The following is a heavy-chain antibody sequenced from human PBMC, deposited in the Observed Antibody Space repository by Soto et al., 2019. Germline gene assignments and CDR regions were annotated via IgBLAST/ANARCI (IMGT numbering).Heavy chain of an antibody. CDR3: AREGYSSAWNNWYFDL. V-gene: IGHV3-13*01. CDR1: GFTFSRYE. J-gene: IGHJ2*01. Sequence: EVQLVESGGGLVQPGGSLRLSCAASGFTFSRYEFYWVRQAPGKGLVWVSPIGSAGETYYSDSVKDRFTISRENGNNSLYLQMKSTRAEETAVYYCAREGYSSAWNNWYFDLWGRGTLVTVSS. CDR2: IGSAGET. D-gene: IGHD6-19*01.